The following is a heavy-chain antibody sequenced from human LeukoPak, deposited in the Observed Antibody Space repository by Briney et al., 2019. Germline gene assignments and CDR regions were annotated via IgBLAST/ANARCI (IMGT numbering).Heavy chain of an antibody. CDR3: ARTDITIFGVVITPDAFDI. J-gene: IGHJ3*02. V-gene: IGHV4-30-4*08. D-gene: IGHD3-3*01. Sequence: SETLSLTCTVSGGSISSGDYYWSWIRQPPGKGLEWIGYIYYSGSTYYNPSLKSRVTISVDTSKNQFSLKLSSVTAADTAVYYCARTDITIFGVVITPDAFDIWGQGTMVTVSS. CDR1: GGSISSGDYY. CDR2: IYYSGST.